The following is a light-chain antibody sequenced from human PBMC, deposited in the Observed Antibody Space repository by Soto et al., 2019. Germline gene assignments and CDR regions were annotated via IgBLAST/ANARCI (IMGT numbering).Light chain of an antibody. CDR2: GAS. J-gene: IGKJ3*01. CDR1: QSVSSSY. Sequence: EIVLTQSPGTLSSSPGERATLSCRASQSVSSSYLAWYQQKPGQAPRLLIYGASSRATGIPDRFSGSGSGTDFTLTITRLEPEDFAVYYCQQYGSSPFTFGPGTTVDIK. CDR3: QQYGSSPFT. V-gene: IGKV3-20*01.